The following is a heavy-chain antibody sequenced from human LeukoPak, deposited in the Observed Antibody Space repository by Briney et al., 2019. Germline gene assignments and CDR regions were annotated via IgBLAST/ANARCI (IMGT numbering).Heavy chain of an antibody. CDR3: AKGSGINHYHWIDP. J-gene: IGHJ5*02. CDR2: ISGGGGGA. Sequence: GGSLRLSCAASEFTFSNYAMNWVRQAPGKGLEWVSGISGGGGGAYYADSVRGRFTISRDNSKNTLYLQMDSLRAEDTALYYCAKGSGINHYHWIDPWGQGTLVTVSS. V-gene: IGHV3-23*01. D-gene: IGHD1-14*01. CDR1: EFTFSNYA.